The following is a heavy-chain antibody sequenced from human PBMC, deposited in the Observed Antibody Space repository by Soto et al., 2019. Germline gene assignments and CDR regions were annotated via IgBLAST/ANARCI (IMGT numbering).Heavy chain of an antibody. J-gene: IGHJ6*02. V-gene: IGHV3-48*02. CDR3: ARDASMDV. CDR2: ISNNSGTK. Sequence: GGSLRLSCAASGFIFSDYSMNWVRQAPGKGLEWVSYISNNSGTKDYADSVKGRFTISRDNANNSLYLQMNSLRDEDTAVYYCARDASMDVWGQGTTVTVSS. CDR1: GFIFSDYS.